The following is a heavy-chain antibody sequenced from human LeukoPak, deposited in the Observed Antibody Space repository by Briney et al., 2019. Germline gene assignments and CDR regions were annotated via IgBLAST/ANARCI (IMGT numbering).Heavy chain of an antibody. J-gene: IGHJ4*02. V-gene: IGHV1-69*04. CDR3: ARDPDLGYCSSTSCYS. CDR1: GFTFSSYA. Sequence: GGSLRLSCAASGFTFSSYAISWVRQAPGQGLEWMGRIIPILGIANYAQKFQGRVTITADKSTSTAYMELSSLRSEDTAVYYCARDPDLGYCSSTSCYSWGQGTLVTVSS. D-gene: IGHD2-2*02. CDR2: IIPILGIA.